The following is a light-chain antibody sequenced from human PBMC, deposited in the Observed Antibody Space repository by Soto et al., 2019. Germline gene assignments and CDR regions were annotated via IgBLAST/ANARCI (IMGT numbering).Light chain of an antibody. V-gene: IGLV2-14*01. CDR2: EVS. CDR3: SSFAGSNSV. J-gene: IGLJ1*01. CDR1: SSDVGGYNY. Sequence: QSVLAQPASVSGSPGQSITISCTGTSSDVGGYNYVSWYQQQSGKAPKLIIHEVSNRPSGVSNRFSGSKSGNTASLTVSGLQAEDEADYYCSSFAGSNSVFGTGTKVTVL.